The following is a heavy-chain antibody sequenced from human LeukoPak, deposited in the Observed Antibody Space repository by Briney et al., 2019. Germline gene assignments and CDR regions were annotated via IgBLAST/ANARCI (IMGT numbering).Heavy chain of an antibody. J-gene: IGHJ3*02. Sequence: GGSLRLSCAASGFTLSDYYMSWIRQAPGKGLEWVSYISSTGNTIYNADAGKGRFAISRENSKNTLYLQMTVLRAEDTAVYYCARDGAPGYSSSYDAFDIWGQGTMVTVSS. CDR2: ISSTGNTI. V-gene: IGHV3-11*01. CDR1: GFTLSDYY. CDR3: ARDGAPGYSSSYDAFDI. D-gene: IGHD6-13*01.